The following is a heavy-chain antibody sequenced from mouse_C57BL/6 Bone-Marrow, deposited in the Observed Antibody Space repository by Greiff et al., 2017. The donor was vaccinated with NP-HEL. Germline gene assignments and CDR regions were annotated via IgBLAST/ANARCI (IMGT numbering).Heavy chain of an antibody. D-gene: IGHD1-1*01. Sequence: EVNVVESGGGLVQPGGSLKLSCAASGFTFSDYYMYWVRQTPEKRLEWVAYISNGGGSTYYLDTVKGRFTISRDNAKNTLYLQMSRLKSEDTAMYYCARHQDYYGSSYWYFDVWGTGTTVTVSS. V-gene: IGHV5-12*01. CDR2: ISNGGGST. J-gene: IGHJ1*03. CDR3: ARHQDYYGSSYWYFDV. CDR1: GFTFSDYY.